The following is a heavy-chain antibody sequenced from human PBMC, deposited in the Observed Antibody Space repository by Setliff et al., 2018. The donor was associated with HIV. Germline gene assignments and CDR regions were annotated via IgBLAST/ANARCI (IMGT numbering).Heavy chain of an antibody. CDR2: IKQDGSEK. D-gene: IGHD3-22*01. V-gene: IGHV3-7*03. CDR3: ARGDFYDSSGYFTDAFDI. CDR1: GFTSSSYW. Sequence: GGSLRLSCAASGFTSSSYWMSWVRQAPGKGLEWMANIKQDGSEKYYVDSVKGRFTISRDNAKNSLYLQMNSLRAEDTAVYYCARGDFYDSSGYFTDAFDIWGQGTMVTVSS. J-gene: IGHJ3*02.